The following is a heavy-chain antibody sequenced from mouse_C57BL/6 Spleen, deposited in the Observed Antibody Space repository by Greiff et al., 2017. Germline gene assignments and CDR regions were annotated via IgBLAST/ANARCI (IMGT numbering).Heavy chain of an antibody. Sequence: VQLQQSGAELVRPGASVTLSCKASGYTFTDYEMHWVKQTPVHDLEWIGAIDPETGGTAYNQKFKGKAILTADKSSSTAYMGLRSLTSEDSAVYYCTTHLNYGSSPFAYWGQGTLVTVSA. CDR1: GYTFTDYE. J-gene: IGHJ3*01. V-gene: IGHV1-15*01. CDR3: TTHLNYGSSPFAY. CDR2: IDPETGGT. D-gene: IGHD1-1*01.